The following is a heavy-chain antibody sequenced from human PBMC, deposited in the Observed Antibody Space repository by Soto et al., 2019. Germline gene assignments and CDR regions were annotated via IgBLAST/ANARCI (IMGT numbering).Heavy chain of an antibody. Sequence: EVPLMESGGGLVQPGGSLRLSCAASGFTFSSYAMRWVRQAPGKGLEWVSSVGSGGTTYYADSVKGRFTISRDNSKNMLDVQMNSLTAEDTAVYYCAGGAPGGRWFDSWGQGTLVTVSS. V-gene: IGHV3-23*01. J-gene: IGHJ5*01. D-gene: IGHD1-26*01. CDR2: SVGSGGTT. CDR3: AGGAPGGRWFDS. CDR1: GFTFSSYA.